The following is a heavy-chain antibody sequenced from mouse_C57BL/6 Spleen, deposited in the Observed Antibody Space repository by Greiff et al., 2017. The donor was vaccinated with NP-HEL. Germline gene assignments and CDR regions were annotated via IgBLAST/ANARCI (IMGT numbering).Heavy chain of an antibody. CDR1: GYSFTDYG. CDR3: TRLRNGNYYFDY. V-gene: IGHV1-15*01. Sequence: QVQLQQSGAELVRPGASVTLSCTASGYSFTDYGMHWVKRQPVRGLEWIVAITPYTGGTAYNQKFKGRAILTADKSSSKAHMELRSLTSEDSAVYYCTRLRNGNYYFDYWGQGTTLTVSS. CDR2: ITPYTGGT. J-gene: IGHJ2*01. D-gene: IGHD2-1*01.